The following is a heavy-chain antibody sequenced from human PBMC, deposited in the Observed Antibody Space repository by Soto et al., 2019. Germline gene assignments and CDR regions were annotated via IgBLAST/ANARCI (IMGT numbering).Heavy chain of an antibody. CDR1: GFTFSSYG. J-gene: IGHJ4*02. D-gene: IGHD2-15*01. Sequence: GGSLRLSCAASGFTFSSYGMHWVRQAPGKGLEWVAVIWYDGSNKYYADSVKGRFTISRDNSKNTLYLQMNSLRAEDTAVYYCARDEGVALFCSGGSCYETGPYDYWGQGTLVTVSS. CDR3: ARDEGVALFCSGGSCYETGPYDY. CDR2: IWYDGSNK. V-gene: IGHV3-33*01.